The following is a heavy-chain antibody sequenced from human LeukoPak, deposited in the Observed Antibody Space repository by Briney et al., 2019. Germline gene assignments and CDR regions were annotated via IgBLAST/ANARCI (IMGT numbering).Heavy chain of an antibody. CDR2: ISPNKGGT. D-gene: IGHD6-6*01. V-gene: IGHV1-2*02. J-gene: IGHJ6*02. CDR1: GYTFTGYY. CDR3: ARGLPQLASGMDV. Sequence: ASVKLSCKASGYTFTGYYMHWVRHAPGQGLEWMGWISPNKGGTNYAQKFQGRVTMTRDTSISTAYMELSGLISDDRAVDYCARGLPQLASGMDVWGQGTTVTVSS.